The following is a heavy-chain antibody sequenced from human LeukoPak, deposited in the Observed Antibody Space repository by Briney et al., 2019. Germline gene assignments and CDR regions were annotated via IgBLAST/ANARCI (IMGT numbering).Heavy chain of an antibody. CDR3: ARDGVAPGIYFDY. D-gene: IGHD2-2*01. Sequence: PGGSLRLSCVVSRFTFSSHWMSWVRQAPGKGLEWVANINQDGSEKYYVDSAKGRFTISRDNAKNSLYLQMNSLRAEDTAVYFCARDGVAPGIYFDYWGRGTLVTVSS. V-gene: IGHV3-7*05. CDR2: INQDGSEK. CDR1: RFTFSSHW. J-gene: IGHJ4*02.